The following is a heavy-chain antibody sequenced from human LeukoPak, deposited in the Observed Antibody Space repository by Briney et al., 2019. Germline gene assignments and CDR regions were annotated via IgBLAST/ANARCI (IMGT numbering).Heavy chain of an antibody. CDR1: GFTFSSYE. Sequence: GGSLRLSCVASGFTFSSYEMNWVRQAPGKGLEWISYINGSGTLTHYADSVKGRFTISRDNSKNTLYLQMNSLRAEDTAVYYCAKGQDRGYLAVAGTRDYWGQGTLVTVSS. CDR3: AKGQDRGYLAVAGTRDY. CDR2: INGSGTLT. J-gene: IGHJ4*02. D-gene: IGHD6-19*01. V-gene: IGHV3-48*03.